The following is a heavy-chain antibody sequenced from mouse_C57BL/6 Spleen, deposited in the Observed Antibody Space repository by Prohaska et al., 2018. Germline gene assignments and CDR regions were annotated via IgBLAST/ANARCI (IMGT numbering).Heavy chain of an antibody. V-gene: IGHV10-3*01. CDR3: VREGNTIVTRGAMDY. Sequence: EVQLVESGGGLVQPKGSLKLSCAASGFTFNTYAMHWVRQSPGKGVEWVARIRSKSSNYATYYADSVKDRFTISRDDSQSMLYLEMNNLKTEDTAMYYCVREGNTIVTRGAMDYWGQGTSVTVSS. J-gene: IGHJ4*01. CDR1: GFTFNTYA. D-gene: IGHD2-5*01. CDR2: IRSKSSNYAT.